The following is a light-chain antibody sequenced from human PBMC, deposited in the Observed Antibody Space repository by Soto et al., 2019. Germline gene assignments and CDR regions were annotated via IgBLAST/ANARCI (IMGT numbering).Light chain of an antibody. Sequence: EILLTQSPCTLALSPGERATLSCRASQCVSSSYLAWYQQKPGHAPRLLIYGSSTRATAIPDKFSGSGSGTDFSLTISRLEPEDFAVYYCQHYDNSFLTFGGGSKVDIK. CDR2: GSS. V-gene: IGKV3-20*01. CDR3: QHYDNSFLT. J-gene: IGKJ4*01. CDR1: QCVSSSY.